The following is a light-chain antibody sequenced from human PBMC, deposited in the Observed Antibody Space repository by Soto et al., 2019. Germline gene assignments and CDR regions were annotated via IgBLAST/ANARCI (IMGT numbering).Light chain of an antibody. J-gene: IGLJ1*01. CDR3: CSYAGSYTEV. CDR1: SSDVGGYNY. Sequence: QSALTQPRSVSGSPGQAVTISCTGTSSDVGGYNYVSWYQQHPGKAPKVIIYDVNKRPSGVPDRFSGSKSGNTASLTISGLQAEDEADYYCCSYAGSYTEVFGTGTKLTVL. V-gene: IGLV2-11*01. CDR2: DVN.